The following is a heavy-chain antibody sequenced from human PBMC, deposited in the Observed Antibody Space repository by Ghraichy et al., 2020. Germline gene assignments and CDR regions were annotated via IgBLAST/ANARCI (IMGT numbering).Heavy chain of an antibody. D-gene: IGHD3-3*01. J-gene: IGHJ6*02. Sequence: LSLTCAGSGFTFSNFAMSWVRQAPGKGLEWVSAIRRSGDDTYYADSVKGRFTISRDNSNNMLYLQMNRLRGEDTAVYYCAKDPNVLRFSVYLPPRGGGYYNYGLDVWGQGTTVTVSS. CDR1: GFTFSNFA. V-gene: IGHV3-23*01. CDR2: IRRSGDDT. CDR3: AKDPNVLRFSVYLPPRGGGYYNYGLDV.